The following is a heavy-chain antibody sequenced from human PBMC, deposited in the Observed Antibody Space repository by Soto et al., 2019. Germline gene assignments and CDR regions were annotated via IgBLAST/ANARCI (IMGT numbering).Heavy chain of an antibody. J-gene: IGHJ4*02. D-gene: IGHD6-13*01. CDR2: VHYTGST. Sequence: LSLTCTVSGASINNFYWSWIRQAPGKGLEWIGYVHYTGSTNYNPSLKSRVAMSIDSSKMQVSLNLTSVTSADTAVYYCARLIAAAAFDYWGQGAPVTVSS. CDR1: GASINNFY. V-gene: IGHV4-59*01. CDR3: ARLIAAAAFDY.